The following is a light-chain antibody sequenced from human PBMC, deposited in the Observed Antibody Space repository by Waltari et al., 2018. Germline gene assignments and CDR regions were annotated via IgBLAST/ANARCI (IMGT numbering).Light chain of an antibody. V-gene: IGKV3-11*01. CDR2: DAS. J-gene: IGKJ4*01. CDR3: QQRSNWPPSLT. CDR1: QSVSSY. Sequence: EIVLTQSPATLSLSPGERATLPCRASQSVSSYLAWYQQKPGQAPRLLIYDASNRATGIPAMFSGSGSGTDFTLTISSLEPEDFAVYYCQQRSNWPPSLTFGGGTKVEIK.